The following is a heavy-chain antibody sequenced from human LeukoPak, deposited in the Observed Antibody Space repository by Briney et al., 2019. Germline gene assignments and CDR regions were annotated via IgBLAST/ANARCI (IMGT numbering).Heavy chain of an antibody. CDR3: ARGVYIAAAQYGY. V-gene: IGHV4-59*01. D-gene: IGHD6-13*01. Sequence: SETLSLTCTVSGGSISSYYWSWIRQPPGKGLEWIGYIYYSGTTNYNPSLKSRVTISVDTFKNQFSLKLSSVTAADTAVYYCARGVYIAAAQYGYWGQGTLVTVTS. CDR1: GGSISSYY. CDR2: IYYSGTT. J-gene: IGHJ4*02.